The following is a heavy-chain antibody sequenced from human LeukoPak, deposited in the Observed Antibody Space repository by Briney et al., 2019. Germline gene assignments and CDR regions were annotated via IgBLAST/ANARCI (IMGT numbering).Heavy chain of an antibody. V-gene: IGHV4-59*01. Sequence: SETLSLTCTVSGGSISSYYWSWIRRPPGKGLESIGYIYYSGSTNYNPSLKSRVTISVDTSKNQFSLKLSSVTAADTAVYYCARESGSSGYYGMDVWGQGTTFTVSS. CDR2: IYYSGST. D-gene: IGHD1-26*01. CDR3: ARESGSSGYYGMDV. J-gene: IGHJ6*02. CDR1: GGSISSYY.